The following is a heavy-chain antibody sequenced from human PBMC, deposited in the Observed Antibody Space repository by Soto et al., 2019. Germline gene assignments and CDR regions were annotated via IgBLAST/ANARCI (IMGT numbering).Heavy chain of an antibody. Sequence: ASVKVSCKASGYTFTSYGISWVRQAPGQGLEWMGWISAYNGNTNYAQKLQGRVTMTTDTSTSTAYMELRSLRSDDTAVYYCARDTEYSRSSVAFDIWGQGTMVTVSS. V-gene: IGHV1-18*01. J-gene: IGHJ3*02. CDR1: GYTFTSYG. CDR2: ISAYNGNT. CDR3: ARDTEYSRSSVAFDI. D-gene: IGHD6-6*01.